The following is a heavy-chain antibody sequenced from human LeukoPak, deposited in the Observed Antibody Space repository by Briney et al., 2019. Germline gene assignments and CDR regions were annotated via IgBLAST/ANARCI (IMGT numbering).Heavy chain of an antibody. CDR2: ISGRGNTI. V-gene: IGHV3-11*01. J-gene: IGHJ4*02. Sequence: PGGSLRLSCAASGFTFSDYYMSWIRQAPGKGLEWVSYISGRGNTIYDADSVRGRFTTSRDNAKNSLYLQMNSLRAEDTAVYYCARDPLYSGSWSDFDYWGQGTLVTVSS. D-gene: IGHD6-13*01. CDR1: GFTFSDYY. CDR3: ARDPLYSGSWSDFDY.